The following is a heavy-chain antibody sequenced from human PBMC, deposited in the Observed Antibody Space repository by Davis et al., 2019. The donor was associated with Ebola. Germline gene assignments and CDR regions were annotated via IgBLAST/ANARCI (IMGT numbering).Heavy chain of an antibody. D-gene: IGHD3-22*01. CDR3: ARESRVRGYDSRFVFDY. J-gene: IGHJ4*02. Sequence: AASVKVSCKASGYTFTSYYMHWVRQAPGQGLEWMGIINPSGGSTSYAQKFQGRVTITRDTSASTAYMELSSLRSEDTAVYYCARESRVRGYDSRFVFDYWGQGTLVTVSS. V-gene: IGHV1-46*01. CDR2: INPSGGST. CDR1: GYTFTSYY.